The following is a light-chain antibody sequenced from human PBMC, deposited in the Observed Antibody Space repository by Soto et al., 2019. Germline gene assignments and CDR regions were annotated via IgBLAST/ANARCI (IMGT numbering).Light chain of an antibody. CDR2: GAS. V-gene: IGKV3-15*01. CDR3: QQYNNWPGIT. Sequence: EIVMTQSPATLSVSPGERATLSCRASQSVSSNLAWYQQKPGQAPRLLICGASTRATGIPARFSGSGSGTEFTLTISSLQSEDFAVYHCQQYNNWPGITFGPGTKVDIK. J-gene: IGKJ3*01. CDR1: QSVSSN.